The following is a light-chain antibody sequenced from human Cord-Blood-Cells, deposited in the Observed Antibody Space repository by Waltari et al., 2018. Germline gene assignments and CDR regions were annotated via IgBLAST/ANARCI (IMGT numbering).Light chain of an antibody. V-gene: IGKV1-9*01. CDR1: QGISSY. CDR3: QQLNSYPLT. J-gene: IGKJ4*01. CDR2: AAS. Sequence: TRLTRPPSFLFASEGQGVTITCRASQGISSYLAWYQQKPGKAPKLLIYAASTLQSGVPSRFSGSGSGTEFTLTISSLQPEDFATYYCQQLNSYPLTFGGGTKVEIK.